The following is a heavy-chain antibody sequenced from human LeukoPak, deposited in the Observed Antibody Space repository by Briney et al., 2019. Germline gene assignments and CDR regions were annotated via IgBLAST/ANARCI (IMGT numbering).Heavy chain of an antibody. CDR1: GFTFSSYW. CDR3: ARAVGYCSSTSCYPDPSFDY. V-gene: IGHV3-7*01. CDR2: IKQDGIEK. J-gene: IGHJ4*02. D-gene: IGHD2-2*03. Sequence: GGSLRLSCAASGFTFSSYWMSWVRQAPGKGMEWVANIKQDGIEKYYVDSVKGRFTISRDNAKNSLYLQMNSLRAEDTAVYYCARAVGYCSSTSCYPDPSFDYWGQGTLVTVSS.